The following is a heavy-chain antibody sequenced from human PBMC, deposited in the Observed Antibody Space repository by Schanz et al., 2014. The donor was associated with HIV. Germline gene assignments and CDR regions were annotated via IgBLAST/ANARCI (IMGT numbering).Heavy chain of an antibody. CDR1: GYTFSDYD. D-gene: IGHD2-15*01. CDR3: ARVNKDIGGYYFDY. J-gene: IGHJ4*02. Sequence: QVQLVQSGPEVKKPGASVRVSCETSGYTFSDYDINWVRQAPGQGLEWMGWVNPESGNTGMADKFLGRLSLTRFTSTGTAYMELDSLTSGDTAVYYCARVNKDIGGYYFDYWGQGTLVTVSS. V-gene: IGHV1-8*02. CDR2: VNPESGNT.